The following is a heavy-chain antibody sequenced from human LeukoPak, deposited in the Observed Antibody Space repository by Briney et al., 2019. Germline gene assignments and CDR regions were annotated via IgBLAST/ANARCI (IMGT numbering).Heavy chain of an antibody. CDR3: ARGSGCYYNFDY. V-gene: IGHV4-34*01. J-gene: IGHJ4*02. CDR2: INHSGST. CDR1: GGSFSGYY. D-gene: IGHD1-26*01. Sequence: PSETLSLTCAVYGGSFSGYYWSWIRQPPGKGLEWIGEINHSGSTNYNPSLKSRVTISVDTSKNQFSLKLSSVTAADTAVYYCARGSGCYYNFDYWGQGTLVTVSS.